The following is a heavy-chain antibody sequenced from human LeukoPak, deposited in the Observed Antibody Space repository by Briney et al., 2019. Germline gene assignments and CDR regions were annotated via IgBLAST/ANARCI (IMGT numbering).Heavy chain of an antibody. Sequence: PSETLSLTCTVSGDSISSSSYYWGWIRQPPGKGLERIGSIYYNGSTYYNPPLYSRVTISVDTSKNQFCLKLSSVTAADTAVYYCAGESLRQQWLVPREEYYYMDVWGKGTTVTISS. J-gene: IGHJ6*03. V-gene: IGHV4-39*07. D-gene: IGHD6-19*01. CDR1: GDSISSSSYY. CDR2: IYYNGST. CDR3: AGESLRQQWLVPREEYYYMDV.